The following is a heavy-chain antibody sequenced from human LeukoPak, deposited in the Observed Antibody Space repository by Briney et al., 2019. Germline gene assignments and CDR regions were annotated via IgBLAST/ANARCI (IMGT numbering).Heavy chain of an antibody. Sequence: SETLSLTCTVSGGSISSSTYYWSWIRQPAGKGLEWIGRIYTSGSTNYNPSLKSRVTMSVDTSKNQFSLKLSSVTAADTAVYYCARDGNHWELLPFDDWGQGTLVAVSS. V-gene: IGHV4-61*02. CDR3: ARDGNHWELLPFDD. J-gene: IGHJ4*02. D-gene: IGHD1-26*01. CDR1: GGSISSSTYY. CDR2: IYTSGST.